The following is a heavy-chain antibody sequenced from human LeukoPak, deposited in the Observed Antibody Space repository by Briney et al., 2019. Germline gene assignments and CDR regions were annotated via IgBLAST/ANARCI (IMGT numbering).Heavy chain of an antibody. J-gene: IGHJ6*02. D-gene: IGHD2-2*01. Sequence: PGGSLRLPCAASGFTFSGSAMHWVRQASGKGLEWVGRIRSKANSYATAYAASVKGRFTISRDDSKSTAYLQMNSLKTEDTAVYYCTRKTTPYCSSTSCVEGGKNYGMDVWGQGTTVTVSS. CDR2: IRSKANSYAT. V-gene: IGHV3-73*01. CDR3: TRKTTPYCSSTSCVEGGKNYGMDV. CDR1: GFTFSGSA.